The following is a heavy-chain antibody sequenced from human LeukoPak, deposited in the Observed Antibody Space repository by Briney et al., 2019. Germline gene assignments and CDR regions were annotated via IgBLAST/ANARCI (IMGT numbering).Heavy chain of an antibody. CDR1: GGTSSSYA. D-gene: IGHD6-6*01. V-gene: IGHV1-69*04. J-gene: IGHJ4*02. Sequence: SVKVSCKASGGTSSSYAISWVRQAPGQGLEWMGRIIPILGIANYAQKFQGRVTITADKSTSTAYMELSSLRSEDTAVYYCARESSDSSSSGGSIDYWGQGTLVTVSS. CDR3: ARESSDSSSSGGSIDY. CDR2: IIPILGIA.